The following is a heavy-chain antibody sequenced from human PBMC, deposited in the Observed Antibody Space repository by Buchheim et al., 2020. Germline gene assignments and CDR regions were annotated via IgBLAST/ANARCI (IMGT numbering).Heavy chain of an antibody. CDR1: GFTFSSYA. CDR3: AKGGWNEN. J-gene: IGHJ4*02. D-gene: IGHD1-1*01. Sequence: EVQLLESGGGLVQPGGSLRLSCAASGFTFSSYAMTWVRQAPGKGLEWVSSISSSGGTTYYADSVKGRFTISRDNSKNSLFLQMNSLGDEDTADSYCAKGGWNENWGLGTL. V-gene: IGHV3-23*01. CDR2: ISSSGGTT.